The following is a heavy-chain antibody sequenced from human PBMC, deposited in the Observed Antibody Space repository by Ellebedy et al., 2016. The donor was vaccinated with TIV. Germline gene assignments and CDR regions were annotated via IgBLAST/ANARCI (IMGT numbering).Heavy chain of an antibody. J-gene: IGHJ4*02. Sequence: AASVKVSCKASGYTFSTYGISWVRQAPGQGLEWMGWISGDNGNTNYAQKLQGRVTMTTDTSTSIAYMELRSLRSDDTAVYYCARDSSSGYWGGFDYWGQGTLVTVSS. CDR3: ARDSSSGYWGGFDY. CDR2: ISGDNGNT. D-gene: IGHD3-22*01. CDR1: GYTFSTYG. V-gene: IGHV1-18*01.